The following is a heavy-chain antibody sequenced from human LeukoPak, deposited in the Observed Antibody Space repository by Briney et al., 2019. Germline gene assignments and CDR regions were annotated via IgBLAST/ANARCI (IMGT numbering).Heavy chain of an antibody. CDR3: ARDGLMATNTLRH. J-gene: IGHJ4*02. CDR1: GFTFSDYS. D-gene: IGHD5-12*01. CDR2: IGIDSGNT. Sequence: GSLRLSCAASGFTFSDYSMNWFRQAPGKGLEWISYIGIDSGNTNYADSVKGRFTISGDKAKNSLYLQMNSLRAEDTAVYYCARDGLMATNTLRHWGQGTLVTVSS. V-gene: IGHV3-48*01.